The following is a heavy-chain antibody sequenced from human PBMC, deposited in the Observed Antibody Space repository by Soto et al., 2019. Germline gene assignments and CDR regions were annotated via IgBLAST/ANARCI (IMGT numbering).Heavy chain of an antibody. Sequence: EVQLVESGGGLVQPGGSLRLSCAASGFTFSSYDMHWVRQATGKGLEWVSAIGTAGDTYYPGSVKGRFTISREKAKNSLYLQMNSLRDEDTAVYYCARGAPQNVVEGYYGMDVWGQGTTVTVSS. CDR1: GFTFSSYD. CDR3: ARGAPQNVVEGYYGMDV. CDR2: IGTAGDT. D-gene: IGHD1-1*01. V-gene: IGHV3-13*01. J-gene: IGHJ6*02.